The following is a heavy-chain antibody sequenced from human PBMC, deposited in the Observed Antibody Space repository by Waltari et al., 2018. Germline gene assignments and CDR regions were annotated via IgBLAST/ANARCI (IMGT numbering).Heavy chain of an antibody. CDR3: ARPPYSGSYWGFQH. J-gene: IGHJ1*01. V-gene: IGHV3-30-3*01. Sequence: QVQLVESGGGVVQPGRSLRLSCAASGFPFSSYAMPWVRQAPGKGLEWVAVISYDGSNKYYADSGKGRFTISRDNSKNTLYLQMNSLRAEDTAVYYCARPPYSGSYWGFQHWGQGTLVTVSS. CDR1: GFPFSSYA. D-gene: IGHD1-26*01. CDR2: ISYDGSNK.